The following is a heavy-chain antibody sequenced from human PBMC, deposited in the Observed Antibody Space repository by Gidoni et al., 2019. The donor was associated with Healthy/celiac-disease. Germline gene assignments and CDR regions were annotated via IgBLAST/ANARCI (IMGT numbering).Heavy chain of an antibody. J-gene: IGHJ3*02. CDR3: AHATQFFAFDI. V-gene: IGHV2-5*02. CDR2: IYWDDDK. CDR1: GFSLSTSGVG. Sequence: QITLKESGPTLVKPTQTLTLTCTFAGFSLSTSGVGVGWIRQPPGKALEWLALIYWDDDKRYSPSLKSRLTITKNTSKNQVVLTMTNMDPVDTATYYCAHATQFFAFDIWGQGTMVTVSS. D-gene: IGHD3-3*01.